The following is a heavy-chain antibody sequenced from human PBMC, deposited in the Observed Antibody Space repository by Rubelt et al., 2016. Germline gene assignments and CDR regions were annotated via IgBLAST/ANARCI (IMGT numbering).Heavy chain of an antibody. CDR2: IYHSGST. J-gene: IGHJ5*02. CDR1: GGSFSGYY. V-gene: IGHV4-34*01. D-gene: IGHD6-13*01. CDR3: ARDDSSTVRFGSWFDP. Sequence: QVQLQQWGAGLLKPSETLSLTCAVYGGSFSGYYWSWIRQPPGKGLEWIGSIYHSGSTYYNPSLKGRVTISVDTSKNQVSLKRRSVTAAATAVYYGARDDSSTVRFGSWFDPWGQGTLVTVSS.